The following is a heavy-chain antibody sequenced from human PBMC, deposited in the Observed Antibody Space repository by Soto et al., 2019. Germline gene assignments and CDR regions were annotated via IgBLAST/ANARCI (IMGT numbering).Heavy chain of an antibody. Sequence: QVQLVQPGAEVKKPGSSVKVSCKASGGTFSSYAISWVRQAPGQGLEWMGGIIPIFGTANYAQKFQGRVTITADESTSTAYMELSSLRSEDTAVYYCASGPPQAVAGIFDYWGQGTLVTVSS. V-gene: IGHV1-69*12. J-gene: IGHJ4*02. CDR2: IIPIFGTA. CDR1: GGTFSSYA. CDR3: ASGPPQAVAGIFDY. D-gene: IGHD6-19*01.